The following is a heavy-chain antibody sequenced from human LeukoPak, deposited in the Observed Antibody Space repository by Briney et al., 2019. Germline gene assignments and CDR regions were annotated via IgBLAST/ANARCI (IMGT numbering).Heavy chain of an antibody. D-gene: IGHD4-23*01. CDR3: AREGLDYGGTLNWFDP. CDR1: GGSISSSSYY. V-gene: IGHV4-39*07. Sequence: PSETLSLTCTVSGGSISSSSYYWGWIRQPPGKGLEWIGSIYYSGSTYYNPSLKSRVTISVDTSKNQFSLKLSSVTAADTAEYYCAREGLDYGGTLNWFDPWGQGTLVTVSS. J-gene: IGHJ5*02. CDR2: IYYSGST.